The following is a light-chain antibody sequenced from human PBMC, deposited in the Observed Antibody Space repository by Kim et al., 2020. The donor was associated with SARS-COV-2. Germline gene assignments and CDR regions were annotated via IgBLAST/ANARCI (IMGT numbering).Light chain of an antibody. V-gene: IGKV1-5*03. CDR2: KAS. CDR1: QNINNW. CDR3: QQYNTYSRT. Sequence: DIQMTQSPSTLSASVGDRVTITCRASQNINNWLAWYQQKPGKAPKVLIYKASSLESGVPSRFSGRGSGTEFTLTISSLQPDDFGTYYCQQYNTYSRTFGQGTKVDIK. J-gene: IGKJ1*01.